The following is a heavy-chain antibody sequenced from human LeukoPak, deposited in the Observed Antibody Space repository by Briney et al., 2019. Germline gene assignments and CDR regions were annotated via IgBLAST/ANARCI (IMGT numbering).Heavy chain of an antibody. CDR2: SRDKAKSYST. D-gene: IGHD1-26*01. V-gene: IGHV3-72*01. CDR3: ARRSNSYYTFDY. CDR1: GFTFSSYS. Sequence: GGSLRLXCAASGFTFSSYSMNWVRQAPGKGLEWLARSRDKAKSYSTEHAASVKGRFTISRDNSKNSLYLQMNSLKTEDTVVYYCARRSNSYYTFDYWGQGTLVTVSS. J-gene: IGHJ4*02.